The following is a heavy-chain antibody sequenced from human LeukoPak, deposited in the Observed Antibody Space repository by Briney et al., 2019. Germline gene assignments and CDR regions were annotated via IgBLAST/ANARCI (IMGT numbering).Heavy chain of an antibody. V-gene: IGHV3-48*02. J-gene: IGHJ4*02. CDR2: ISSSSSTI. CDR3: GTAAYDY. D-gene: IGHD2-2*01. CDR1: GFTFSSYG. Sequence: QPGGSLRLSCAASGFTFSSYGMHWVRQAPGKGLEWVSYISSSSSTIYYADSVKGRFTISRDNAKNSLYLQMNSLRDEDTAVYYCGTAAYDYWGQGTLVTVSS.